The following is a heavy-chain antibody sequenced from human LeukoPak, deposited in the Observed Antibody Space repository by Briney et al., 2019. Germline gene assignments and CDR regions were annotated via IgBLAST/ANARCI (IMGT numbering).Heavy chain of an antibody. CDR2: IWYDGRKK. CDR1: GFTFRKFG. V-gene: IGHV3-33*01. J-gene: IGHJ4*02. CDR3: ARGTFGVDY. Sequence: PGGSLRLSCVASGFTFRKFGMHWVRQAPGKGPEWVATIWYDGRKKYYADSVKGRFTISRDNSKNALFLQMNSMRAEDTAVYYCARGTFGVDYWGQGTLVTVSS. D-gene: IGHD3-10*01.